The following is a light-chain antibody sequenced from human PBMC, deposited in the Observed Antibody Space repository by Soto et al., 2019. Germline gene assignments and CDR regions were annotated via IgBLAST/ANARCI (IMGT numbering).Light chain of an antibody. J-gene: IGLJ1*01. Sequence: QSALTQPASVSRSPGQSITISCTGTSSDVGGYNYVSWFQQHPGKAPKLMNFEVSDRPSGISNRFSGSKSGNTASLTISGLQAEDEADYYCSSYSSSSTLYVFGTGTKLTVL. V-gene: IGLV2-14*01. CDR1: SSDVGGYNY. CDR2: EVS. CDR3: SSYSSSSTLYV.